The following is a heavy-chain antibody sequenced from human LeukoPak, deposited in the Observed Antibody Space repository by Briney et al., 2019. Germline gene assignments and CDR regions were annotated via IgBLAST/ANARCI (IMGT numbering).Heavy chain of an antibody. D-gene: IGHD3-3*01. CDR2: IYSSGTT. V-gene: IGHV4-59*01. CDR1: GFTFSSYA. CDR3: ARGGPSYGVIHY. J-gene: IGHJ4*02. Sequence: PGGSLRLSCAASGFTFSSYAMSWVRQAPGQGLEWIGFIYSSGTTKYTPSLESRIFIIMDTSKNQFSLRLKSVTAADTAIYCGARGGPSYGVIHYWGQGTLVTVSS.